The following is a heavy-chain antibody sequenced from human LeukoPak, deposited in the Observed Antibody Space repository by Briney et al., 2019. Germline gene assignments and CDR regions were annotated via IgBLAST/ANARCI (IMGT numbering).Heavy chain of an antibody. CDR3: ARGGVPGGFYGSFDY. D-gene: IGHD3-3*01. J-gene: IGHJ4*02. CDR2: IYHSGST. CDR1: GGSISTYY. Sequence: SETLSLTCTVSGGSISTYYWSWMRQPPGRGLEWIGYIYHSGSTNHNPSLQSRVTISVDTSKNQFSLKLNSVTAADTAVYYCARGGVPGGFYGSFDYWGQGALVSVSS. V-gene: IGHV4-59*01.